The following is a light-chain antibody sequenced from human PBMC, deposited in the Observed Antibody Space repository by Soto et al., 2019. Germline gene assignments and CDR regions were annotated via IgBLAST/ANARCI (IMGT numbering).Light chain of an antibody. V-gene: IGKV1-39*01. CDR2: GAS. CDR1: QTIKRY. Sequence: SQMTQSPSSLSASVGDRVTVTCRASQTIKRYLNWYQCKLGKAPKLLIYGASNMQRGVPSRFSGSGSGTDFTLTISRLETEDFATYYCHQTFSAPFTFGQGTGLQ. J-gene: IGKJ2*01. CDR3: HQTFSAPFT.